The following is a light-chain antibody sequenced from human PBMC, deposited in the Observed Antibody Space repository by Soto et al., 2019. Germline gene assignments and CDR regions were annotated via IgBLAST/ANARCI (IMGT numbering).Light chain of an antibody. CDR1: QCVSSD. J-gene: IGKJ2*01. CDR2: DAS. V-gene: IGKV3D-11*01. CDR3: QQRSNWPYT. Sequence: EIVLTQPPATLSLSPGERATLSCRASQCVSSDLAWYRQKPGQAPRLLIYDASNRATGIPARFSGSGPGADFTLTISSLESEDFAVYYCQQRSNWPYTFGQGTKLDIK.